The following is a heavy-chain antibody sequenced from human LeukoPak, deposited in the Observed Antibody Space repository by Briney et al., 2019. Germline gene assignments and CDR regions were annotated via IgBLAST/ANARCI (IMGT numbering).Heavy chain of an antibody. D-gene: IGHD3-9*01. J-gene: IGHJ6*02. CDR1: GFTFSDYN. CDR2: ITNGGSTI. CDR3: ARSIGLTGGGVDV. Sequence: TEGSLRLSCAASGFTFSDYNMNWVRQAPGKGLEWVSYITNGGSTIHHADSVKGRFTISRDNAKKTLYLQMNSLRAEDTAVYYCARSIGLTGGGVDVWGQGTTVTVSS. V-gene: IGHV3-11*01.